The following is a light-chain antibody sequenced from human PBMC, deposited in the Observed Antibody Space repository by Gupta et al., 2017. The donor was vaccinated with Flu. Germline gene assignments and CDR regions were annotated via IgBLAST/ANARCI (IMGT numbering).Light chain of an antibody. Sequence: ETVMTQSPVTLSASPAERVTLSCRASQNDGRNVAWYQQEPGRAPRLLIFGASTRAADVPARFSGSGSGTDFTLTIDGLQSEDFVVYFCQQYSKWPISFGGGTTVDIK. V-gene: IGKV3D-15*01. CDR1: QNDGRN. CDR2: GAS. J-gene: IGKJ4*01. CDR3: QQYSKWPIS.